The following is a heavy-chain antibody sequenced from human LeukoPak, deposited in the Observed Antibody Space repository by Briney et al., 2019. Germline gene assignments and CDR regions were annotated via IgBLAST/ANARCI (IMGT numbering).Heavy chain of an antibody. CDR3: ARGYYYDSSGFDY. CDR2: INSDGSST. D-gene: IGHD3-22*01. CDR1: GFTFSSYW. J-gene: IGHJ4*02. Sequence: GGSLRLSCPASGFTFSSYWMHWVRQAPGKGLVWVSRINSDGSSTSYADSVKGRFTISRDNAKNTLYLQMNSLRAEDTAVYYCARGYYYDSSGFDYWGQGTLVTVSS. V-gene: IGHV3-74*01.